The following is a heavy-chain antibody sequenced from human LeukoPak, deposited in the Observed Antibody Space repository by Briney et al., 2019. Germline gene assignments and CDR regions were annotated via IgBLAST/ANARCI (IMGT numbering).Heavy chain of an antibody. CDR2: IYYSGST. D-gene: IGHD6-6*01. CDR1: GGSISSSSYY. Sequence: SETLSLTCTVSGGSISSSSYYWGWIRQPPGKGLEWIGSIYYSGSTYYNPSLKSRVTISVDTSKNQFSLKLSSVTAADTAVYYCARLTASGIAARPVGFDYWGQGTLVTVSS. J-gene: IGHJ4*02. CDR3: ARLTASGIAARPVGFDY. V-gene: IGHV4-39*01.